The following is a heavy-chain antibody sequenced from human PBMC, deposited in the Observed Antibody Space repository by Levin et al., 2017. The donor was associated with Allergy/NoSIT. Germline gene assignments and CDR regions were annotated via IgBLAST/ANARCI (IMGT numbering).Heavy chain of an antibody. CDR3: ARVAGYSYGYYFDY. Sequence: TASETLSLTCAVSGGSISSGGYSWSWIRQPPGKGLEWIGNIYLSGSTYYNPSLKSRVTISVDRSKNQFPLNLSSVTAADTAAYYCARVAGYSYGYYFDYWGQGTLVTVSS. D-gene: IGHD5-18*01. CDR2: IYLSGST. J-gene: IGHJ4*02. CDR1: GGSISSGGYS. V-gene: IGHV4-30-2*01.